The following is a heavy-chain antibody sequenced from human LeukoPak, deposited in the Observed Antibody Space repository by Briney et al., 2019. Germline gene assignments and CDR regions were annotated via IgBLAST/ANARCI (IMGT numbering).Heavy chain of an antibody. J-gene: IGHJ4*02. Sequence: GGSLRLSCAASGFTVSSNYMSWVRQAPGKGLEWVSVIYSGGSTYYADSVKGRFTISRDNSKNTLYLQMNSLRAEDTAVYYCARAPGYGAAYYFDYWGQGTLVTVSS. V-gene: IGHV3-66*02. D-gene: IGHD1-1*01. CDR2: IYSGGST. CDR1: GFTVSSNY. CDR3: ARAPGYGAAYYFDY.